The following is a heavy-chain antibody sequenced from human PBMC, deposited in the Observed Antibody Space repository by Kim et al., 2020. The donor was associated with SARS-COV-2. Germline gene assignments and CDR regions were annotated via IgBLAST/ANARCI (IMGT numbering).Heavy chain of an antibody. J-gene: IGHJ4*02. Sequence: AQQFQGRVTLTADKSTSTAYMELSSLRSEDTAVYYCARDRGTTGTTGFDYWGQGTLVTVSS. CDR3: ARDRGTTGTTGFDY. V-gene: IGHV1-69*04. D-gene: IGHD1-1*01.